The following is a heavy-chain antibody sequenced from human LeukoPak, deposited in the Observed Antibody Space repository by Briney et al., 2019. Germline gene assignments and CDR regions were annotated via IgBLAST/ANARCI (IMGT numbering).Heavy chain of an antibody. Sequence: GASVKVSCKASGYTFTSYGISWVRQAPGQGLEWMGIINPSGGSTSYAQKFQGRVTMTRDTSTSTVYMELSSLRSEDTAVYYCAMATVTTGYYFDYWGQGTLVTVSS. CDR2: INPSGGST. J-gene: IGHJ4*02. CDR1: GYTFTSYG. CDR3: AMATVTTGYYFDY. D-gene: IGHD4-17*01. V-gene: IGHV1-46*03.